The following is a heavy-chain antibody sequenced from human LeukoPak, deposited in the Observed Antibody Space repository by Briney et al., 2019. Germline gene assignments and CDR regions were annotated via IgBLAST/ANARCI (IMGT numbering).Heavy chain of an antibody. V-gene: IGHV1-18*01. CDR1: GYTFTSYG. CDR2: ISAYNGNT. J-gene: IGHJ6*03. Sequence: ASVKVSCKASGYTFTSYGISWVRQAPGQGLEWMGWISAYNGNTNYAQKLQGRVTMTTDTSTSTAYMELRSLRSDDTAVYYCARVSSGSSDYYYYYYMDVWGKGTTVTVSS. D-gene: IGHD1-26*01. CDR3: ARVSSGSSDYYYYYYMDV.